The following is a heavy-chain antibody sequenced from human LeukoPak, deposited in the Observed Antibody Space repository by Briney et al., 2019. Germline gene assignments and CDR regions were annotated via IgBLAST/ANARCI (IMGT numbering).Heavy chain of an antibody. V-gene: IGHV3-11*01. CDR2: ISSSGSTI. CDR3: ARAGRYSYGYPWADY. Sequence: GASLRVSCAASGFTFSDYYMSWIRQAPGKGLEWVSYISSSGSTIYYADSVKGRFTISRDNAKNSLYLQMNSLRAEDTAVYYCARAGRYSYGYPWADYWGQGTLVTVSS. D-gene: IGHD5-18*01. CDR1: GFTFSDYY. J-gene: IGHJ4*02.